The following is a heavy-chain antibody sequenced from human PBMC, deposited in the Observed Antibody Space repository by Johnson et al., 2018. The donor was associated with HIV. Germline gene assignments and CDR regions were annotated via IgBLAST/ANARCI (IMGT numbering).Heavy chain of an antibody. Sequence: QVQLVESGGGVVQPGRSLRLSCAASGFTFTNFGFHWVRQAPGKGLEWVAVISYDGNNKYYADSVKGRFTISRENSKNMLYLQMHSLRVEDTAVYYCARDYGQWLVPGAFDIWGQGTVVIVSS. D-gene: IGHD6-19*01. V-gene: IGHV3-30*03. CDR3: ARDYGQWLVPGAFDI. J-gene: IGHJ3*02. CDR1: GFTFTNFG. CDR2: ISYDGNNK.